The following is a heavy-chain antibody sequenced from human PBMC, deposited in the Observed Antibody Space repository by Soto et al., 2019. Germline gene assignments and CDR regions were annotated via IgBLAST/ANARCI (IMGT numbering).Heavy chain of an antibody. D-gene: IGHD5-18*01. V-gene: IGHV3-11*04. CDR1: GFTFSDSY. CDR3: AKDRRDGYTTCSRCYGVDV. J-gene: IGHJ6*02. CDR2: ISGSGTTM. Sequence: GGSLRLSCAASGFTFSDSYMAWIRQGPGKGLEWLSYISGSGTTMYYADSVKGRFTVSRDNSKNMLYVQMVSLRPDDTAVYSCAKDRRDGYTTCSRCYGVDVWGQGTTVTVSS.